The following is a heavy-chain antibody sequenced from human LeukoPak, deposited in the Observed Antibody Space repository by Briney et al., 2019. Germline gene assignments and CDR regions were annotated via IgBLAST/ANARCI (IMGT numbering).Heavy chain of an antibody. Sequence: SGTLSLTCTVSGGSITSYYWSWIRQPPGKGLEWIGYIHHNGDTKYNPSLKSRLSMSVDTSKNQISLKLSSVTAADTALYYCARQPGGTAAFDVWGQGTMVTVSS. CDR1: GGSITSYY. D-gene: IGHD1-14*01. J-gene: IGHJ3*01. CDR2: IHHNGDT. V-gene: IGHV4-59*08. CDR3: ARQPGGTAAFDV.